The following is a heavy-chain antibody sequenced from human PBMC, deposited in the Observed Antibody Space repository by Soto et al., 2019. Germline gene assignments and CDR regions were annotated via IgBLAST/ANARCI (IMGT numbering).Heavy chain of an antibody. Sequence: LGESLKISCQVSGYIFTTYWLAWVRQTPGKGLEWMGIIYPFDSDTRYGPSFQGQVTISVDKSVNTAYLQWSALRASDTGMYYCARPRDYGDFDAFDIWGQGTMVTVSS. V-gene: IGHV5-51*01. J-gene: IGHJ3*02. CDR2: IYPFDSDT. CDR1: GYIFTTYW. D-gene: IGHD4-17*01. CDR3: ARPRDYGDFDAFDI.